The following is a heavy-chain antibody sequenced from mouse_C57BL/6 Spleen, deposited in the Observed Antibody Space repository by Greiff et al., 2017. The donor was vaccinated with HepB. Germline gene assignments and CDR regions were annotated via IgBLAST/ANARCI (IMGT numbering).Heavy chain of an antibody. Sequence: EVMLVESGGGLVKPGGSLKLSCAASGFTFSDYGMHWVRQAPEKGLEWVAYISSGSSTIYYADTVKGRFTISRDNAKNTLFLQMTSLRSEDTAMYYCATYDGYYVDAMDYWGQGTSVTVSS. CDR2: ISSGSSTI. CDR3: ATYDGYYVDAMDY. V-gene: IGHV5-17*01. CDR1: GFTFSDYG. D-gene: IGHD2-3*01. J-gene: IGHJ4*01.